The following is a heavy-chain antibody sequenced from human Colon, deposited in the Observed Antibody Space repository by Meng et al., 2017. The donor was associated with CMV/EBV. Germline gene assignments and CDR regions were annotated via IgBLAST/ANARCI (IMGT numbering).Heavy chain of an antibody. CDR1: GGSITSYY. D-gene: IGHD3-16*01. J-gene: IGHJ5*02. CDR3: ATGGTNWFDP. CDR2: FYYSGST. V-gene: IGHV4-59*01. Sequence: VHLQESGPGLVKPSATRSLPCTVSGGSITSYYLSWIRQPPGKGLEWIGYFYYSGSTNYNPSLKSRVTISVDTSKNQLSLKLSSVTAADTAVYYCATGGTNWFDPWGQGTLVTVSS.